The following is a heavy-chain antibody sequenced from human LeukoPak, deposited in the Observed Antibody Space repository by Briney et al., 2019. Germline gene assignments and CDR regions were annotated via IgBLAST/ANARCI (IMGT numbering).Heavy chain of an antibody. CDR1: GFTFDDYA. D-gene: IGHD1-26*01. CDR2: ISWNSGSI. Sequence: PGGSLRLSRAASGFTFDDYAMHWVRQAPGKGLEWVSGISWNSGSIGYADSVKGRFTISRDNAKNSLYLQMNSLRAEDTALYYCAKDIGLGGVLYSGSYYDYWGQGTLVTVSS. CDR3: AKDIGLGGVLYSGSYYDY. V-gene: IGHV3-9*01. J-gene: IGHJ4*02.